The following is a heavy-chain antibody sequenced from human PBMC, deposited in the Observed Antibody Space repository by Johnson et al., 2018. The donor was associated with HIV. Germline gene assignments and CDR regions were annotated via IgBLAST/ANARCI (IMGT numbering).Heavy chain of an antibody. D-gene: IGHD2-8*01. Sequence: QMQLVESGGGVVQPGGSLRLSCAASGFTFSSYGMHWVRQAPGKGLEWVAFIRYDGTNKYYADSVKGRFTISRDNAKNSLYLQMNSLRAEDTALYYCARYNGVDSSSSGQTDIWGQGTMVTVSS. CDR1: GFTFSSYG. V-gene: IGHV3-30*02. J-gene: IGHJ3*02. CDR2: IRYDGTNK. CDR3: ARYNGVDSSSSGQTDI.